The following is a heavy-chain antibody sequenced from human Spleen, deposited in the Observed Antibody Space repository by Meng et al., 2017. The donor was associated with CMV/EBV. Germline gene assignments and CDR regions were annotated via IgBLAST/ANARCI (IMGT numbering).Heavy chain of an antibody. J-gene: IGHJ6*02. CDR1: GYTFTAHY. Sequence: ASVKVSCKASGYTFTAHYFHWVRQATGQGLEWMGWMNPNSGNTGYAQKFQGRVTMTRNTSISTAYMELSSLRSEDTAVYYCARALYYDFWSGYYTADYYYYYGMDVWGQGTTVTVSS. CDR3: ARALYYDFWSGYYTADYYYYYGMDV. D-gene: IGHD3-3*01. V-gene: IGHV1-8*02. CDR2: MNPNSGNT.